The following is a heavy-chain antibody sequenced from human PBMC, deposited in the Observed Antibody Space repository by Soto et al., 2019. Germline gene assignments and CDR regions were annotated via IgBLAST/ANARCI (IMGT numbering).Heavy chain of an antibody. CDR3: ARFMTYYYDSSGYYASD. D-gene: IGHD3-22*01. Sequence: GASVKASCKASAYTFSSYGISWVRQAPGQGLEWMGWISAYNGNTNYAQKLQGRVTMTTDTSTSTAYMELRSLRSDDTAVYYCARFMTYYYDSSGYYASDWGQGTLVTAPQ. V-gene: IGHV1-18*01. J-gene: IGHJ4*02. CDR2: ISAYNGNT. CDR1: AYTFSSYG.